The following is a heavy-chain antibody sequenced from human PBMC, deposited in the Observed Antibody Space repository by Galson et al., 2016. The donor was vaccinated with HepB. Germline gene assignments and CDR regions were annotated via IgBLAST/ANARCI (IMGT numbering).Heavy chain of an antibody. Sequence: SETLSLTCAVSGGSISSSHWWSWVRQPPGKGLEWIGEIYPSGSTNYNPSLGGRVSISLDKSENHFSLLMTSVTAADPAVYYCARQDLWSIEYWGQGTLVTVSS. CDR1: GGSISSSHW. V-gene: IGHV4-4*02. CDR2: IYPSGST. J-gene: IGHJ4*02. CDR3: ARQDLWSIEY. D-gene: IGHD2-21*01.